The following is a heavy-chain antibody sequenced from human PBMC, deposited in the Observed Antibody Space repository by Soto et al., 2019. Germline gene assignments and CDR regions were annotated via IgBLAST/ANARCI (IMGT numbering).Heavy chain of an antibody. CDR2: ISHTGTT. CDR1: GFPISSPYS. V-gene: IGHV4-38-2*02. CDR3: ARVTMVIRDSDHFGVDV. J-gene: IGHJ6*02. D-gene: IGHD4-17*01. Sequence: SETLSLSCLVSGFPISSPYSWGWIRQPPGKGLEWIGSISHTGTTSYSPSLTSRVSISVDTSKNQVSLKLTSVTAADTAVYFCARVTMVIRDSDHFGVDVWGHGTTVTVSS.